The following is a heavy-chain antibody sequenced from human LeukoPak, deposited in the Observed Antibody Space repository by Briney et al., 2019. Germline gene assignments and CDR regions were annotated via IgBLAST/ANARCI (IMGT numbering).Heavy chain of an antibody. CDR3: VKSGSGGTWYNWFDP. V-gene: IGHV3-64D*06. CDR2: ISSNGGST. D-gene: IGHD6-13*01. J-gene: IGHJ5*02. CDR1: GFTFSSYA. Sequence: PGGSLRLSCAASGFTFSSYAMHWVRQAPGKGLEYVSAISSNGGSTYYADSVKGRFAISRDNSKNPLYLQMSSLRTEDTAIYYCVKSGSGGTWYNWFDPWGRGTLVTVSS.